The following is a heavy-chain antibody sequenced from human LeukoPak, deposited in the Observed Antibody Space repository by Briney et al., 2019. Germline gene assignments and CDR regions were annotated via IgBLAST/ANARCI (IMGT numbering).Heavy chain of an antibody. D-gene: IGHD6-13*01. CDR2: IYHSGST. CDR3: ARRLKYSSSWGDYFDK. Sequence: PSETLSLTCTVSGDSISTYYWSWIRQSPGKGLEWIGYIYHSGSTKYNPSLKSRVTISVDTSKKQFSLKLSSVTAADTAVYYCARRLKYSSSWGDYFDKWGQGTLVTVSS. CDR1: GDSISTYY. J-gene: IGHJ4*02. V-gene: IGHV4-59*01.